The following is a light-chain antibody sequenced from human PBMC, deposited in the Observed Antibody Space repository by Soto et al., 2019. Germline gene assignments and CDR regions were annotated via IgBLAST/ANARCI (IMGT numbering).Light chain of an antibody. CDR3: SLSYRGVRV. V-gene: IGLV7-46*01. CDR2: DTT. CDR1: TGAVTNTHY. Sequence: QAVVTQEPSLTVSPGGTVTLTCGSSTGAVTNTHYPYWLQQRPGQVPRALIYDTTGKHSWTPARFSGSLLGGKPALTLSAAQHEDEAYYDCSLSYRGVRVFGGGTKLTVL. J-gene: IGLJ3*02.